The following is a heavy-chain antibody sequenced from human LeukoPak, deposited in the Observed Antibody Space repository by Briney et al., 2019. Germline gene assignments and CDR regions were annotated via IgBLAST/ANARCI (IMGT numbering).Heavy chain of an antibody. J-gene: IGHJ3*02. V-gene: IGHV4-59*12. CDR1: GGSISSYY. D-gene: IGHD3-22*01. Sequence: PSETLSLTCTVSGGSISSYYWSWIRQPPGKGLEWIGYIYYSGSTNYNPSLKSRVSISVDTSKNQFSLKLSSVTAADTAVYYCARGTDSSGYYYGDDAFDIWGQGTMVTVSS. CDR3: ARGTDSSGYYYGDDAFDI. CDR2: IYYSGST.